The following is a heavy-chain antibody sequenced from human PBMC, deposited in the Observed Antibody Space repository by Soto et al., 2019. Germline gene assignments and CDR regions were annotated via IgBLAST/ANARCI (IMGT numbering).Heavy chain of an antibody. CDR3: ARLGTATYYGMDV. Sequence: SETLSLTCTVSGGSISSSSSYWGWIRQPLGKGLEWIGSIYYSGSTYYNPSLKSRVTISVDTSKNQFSLKLSSVTAADTAVYYCARLGTATYYGMDVWGQGTKGT. CDR1: GGSISSSSSY. CDR2: IYYSGST. V-gene: IGHV4-39*01. J-gene: IGHJ6*02. D-gene: IGHD5-18*01.